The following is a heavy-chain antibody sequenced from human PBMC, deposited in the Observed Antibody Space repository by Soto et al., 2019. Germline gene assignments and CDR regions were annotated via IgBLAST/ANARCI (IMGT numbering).Heavy chain of an antibody. Sequence: PSETLSLTCTVSGGSISSYYWSWIRQPPGKGLEWIGYIYYSGSTNYNPSLKSRVTISVDTSKNQFSLKLSSVTAADTAVYYCATSYCSGGSCYPTGEYFQHWGQGTLVTVSS. CDR3: ATSYCSGGSCYPTGEYFQH. J-gene: IGHJ1*01. D-gene: IGHD2-15*01. V-gene: IGHV4-59*08. CDR2: IYYSGST. CDR1: GGSISSYY.